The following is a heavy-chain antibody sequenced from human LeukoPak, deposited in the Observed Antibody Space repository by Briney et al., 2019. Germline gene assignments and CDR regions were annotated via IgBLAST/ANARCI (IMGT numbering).Heavy chain of an antibody. V-gene: IGHV4-59*01. CDR2: IYYSGST. Sequence: SETLSLTCSVSGGFISSYYWSWIRQPPGEGLEWIGYIYYSGSTNYNPSLKSRVTISVDTSKNQFSLKLSSVTAADTAVYYCARGLRYGSGSYYEAYYFDYWGQGTLVTVSS. D-gene: IGHD3-10*01. CDR3: ARGLRYGSGSYYEAYYFDY. J-gene: IGHJ4*02. CDR1: GGFISSYY.